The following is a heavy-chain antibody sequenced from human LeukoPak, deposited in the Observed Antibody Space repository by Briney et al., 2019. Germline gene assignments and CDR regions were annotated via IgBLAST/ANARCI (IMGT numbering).Heavy chain of an antibody. V-gene: IGHV3-30-3*01. CDR1: GFTFSSYA. J-gene: IGHJ1*01. D-gene: IGHD6-19*01. Sequence: GRSLRLSCAASGFTFSSYAMHWVRQAPGKGLEWVAVISYDGSNKYYADSVKGRFTISRDNSKNTLYLQMNSLRAEDTAVYYCARPGIAVADEYFQHWGQGTLVTVSS. CDR2: ISYDGSNK. CDR3: ARPGIAVADEYFQH.